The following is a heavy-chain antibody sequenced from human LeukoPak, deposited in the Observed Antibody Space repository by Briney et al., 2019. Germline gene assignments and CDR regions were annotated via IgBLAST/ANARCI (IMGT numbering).Heavy chain of an antibody. CDR1: GFTFSGYS. Sequence: TGGSLRLSCAASGFTFSGYSMNWVRQAPGKGLEWVSYISSSSSTIYYADSVKGRFTISRDNAKNSLYLQMNSLRAEDTAVYYCASTRSRNYYYYMDVWGKGTTVTVSS. V-gene: IGHV3-48*04. CDR3: ASTRSRNYYYYMDV. CDR2: ISSSSSTI. J-gene: IGHJ6*03. D-gene: IGHD1-14*01.